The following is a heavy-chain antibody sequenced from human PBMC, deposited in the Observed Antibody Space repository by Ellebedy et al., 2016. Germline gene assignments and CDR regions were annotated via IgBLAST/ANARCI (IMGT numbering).Heavy chain of an antibody. V-gene: IGHV3-21*01. CDR3: ARDAPTAMGDPGTAGGDY. Sequence: GGSLRLXXAASGFTFSSYSMNWVRQAPGKGLEWVSSISSSSSYIYYADSVKGRFTISRDNAKNSLYLQMNSLRAEDTAVYYCARDAPTAMGDPGTAGGDYWGQGTLVTVSS. CDR1: GFTFSSYS. J-gene: IGHJ4*02. CDR2: ISSSSSYI. D-gene: IGHD5-18*01.